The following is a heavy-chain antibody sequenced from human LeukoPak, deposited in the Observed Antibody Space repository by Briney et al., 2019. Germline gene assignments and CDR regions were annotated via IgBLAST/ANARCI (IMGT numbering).Heavy chain of an antibody. CDR3: ARGPREADPGILGYSYYCYGMDV. Sequence: PSETLALPCAVYGGPLYRIHWRRIRQAPGEGPEGVGEIIHYRRTGRGSPSHHTSLQRRVPISLDPPKTPFDLRLNALTAADTAVYYCARGPREADPGILGYSYYCYGMDVWGQGTTVTVSS. V-gene: IGHV4-34*01. D-gene: IGHD2-15*01. J-gene: IGHJ6*02. CDR1: GGPLYRIH. CDR2: IIHYRRTGRGSP.